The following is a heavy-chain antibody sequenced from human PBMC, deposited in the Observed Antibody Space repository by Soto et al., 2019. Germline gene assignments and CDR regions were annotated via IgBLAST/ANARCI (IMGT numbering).Heavy chain of an antibody. J-gene: IGHJ4*02. D-gene: IGHD2-8*01. CDR2: IIPLFGTA. V-gene: IGHV1-69*13. Sequence: SVKVSFKASGGTFRSYAISWVGQAPGQGLEWMGGIIPLFGTANYAQKFQGRVTITADESTSTAYMELSSLRSEDTAVYYCASGIVLMVYATNYFDYWGQGTLVPVSS. CDR1: GGTFRSYA. CDR3: ASGIVLMVYATNYFDY.